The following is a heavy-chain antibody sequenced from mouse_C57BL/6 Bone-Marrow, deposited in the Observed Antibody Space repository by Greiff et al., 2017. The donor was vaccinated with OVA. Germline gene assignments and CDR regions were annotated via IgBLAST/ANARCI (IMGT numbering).Heavy chain of an antibody. Sequence: EVQLVESGGGLVKPGGSLKLSCAASGFTFSSYAMSWVRQTPEKRLEWVATISDGGSYTYYPDNVKGRFTISRDNAKNNLYLQMSHLKSEDTAMYYCGREVIYYDYTVYYFDYWGQGTTLTVSS. CDR2: ISDGGSYT. J-gene: IGHJ2*01. CDR3: GREVIYYDYTVYYFDY. CDR1: GFTFSSYA. D-gene: IGHD2-4*01. V-gene: IGHV5-4*01.